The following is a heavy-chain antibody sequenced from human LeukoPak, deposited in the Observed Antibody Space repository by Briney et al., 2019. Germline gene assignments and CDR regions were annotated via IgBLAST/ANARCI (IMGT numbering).Heavy chain of an antibody. CDR3: ARGYSSSWYTHFDY. Sequence: GGSLRLSCAASGFTFSSYWMSWVRQAPGKGLEWVANLNQDGSDKYYVDSVKGRFTISRDNAKNSLYLQMNSLRAEDTAVYYCARGYSSSWYTHFDYWGQGTLATVSS. CDR1: GFTFSSYW. D-gene: IGHD6-13*01. V-gene: IGHV3-7*01. CDR2: LNQDGSDK. J-gene: IGHJ4*02.